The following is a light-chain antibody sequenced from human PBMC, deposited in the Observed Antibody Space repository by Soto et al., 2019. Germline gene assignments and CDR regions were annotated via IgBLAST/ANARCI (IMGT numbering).Light chain of an antibody. Sequence: IVLTQSPGTLCLSPGETATLSCRASQIIKTFYFGWYQQKPGQSPRPLIYGVYSRATGTPDRFSGSGSGTDFTLTISRLEPEDSAVYYCQFYGSSLITFGQGTRLE. CDR3: QFYGSSLIT. J-gene: IGKJ5*01. V-gene: IGKV3-20*01. CDR1: QIIKTFY. CDR2: GVY.